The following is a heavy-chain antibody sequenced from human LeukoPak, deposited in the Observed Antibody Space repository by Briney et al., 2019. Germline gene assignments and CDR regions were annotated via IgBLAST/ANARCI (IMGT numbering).Heavy chain of an antibody. CDR1: GFTFDDYA. D-gene: IGHD2-8*01. V-gene: IGHV3-9*01. Sequence: GRSLRLSCAASGFTFDDYAMQWVRQAPGKGLEWVSSISWNSGSIGYADSVKGRFTISRDNAKNSLYLQMNSLRAEDTALYYCAKDWGPMVSANFDYWGQGTLVTVSS. CDR2: ISWNSGSI. J-gene: IGHJ4*02. CDR3: AKDWGPMVSANFDY.